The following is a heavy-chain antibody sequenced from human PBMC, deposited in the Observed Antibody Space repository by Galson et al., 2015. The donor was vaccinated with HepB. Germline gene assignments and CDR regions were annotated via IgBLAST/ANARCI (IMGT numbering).Heavy chain of an antibody. CDR3: AREGSSNAHYYYYMDV. V-gene: IGHV3-11*01. CDR2: ISSSGSII. J-gene: IGHJ6*03. D-gene: IGHD6-6*01. CDR1: GFTFSDYN. Sequence: SLRLSCAASGFTFSDYNMNWIRQAPGKGLEWVSHISSSGSIIYYVDSVEGRFSISRDNAKKSLFLQMNSLRAEDTAVYYCAREGSSNAHYYYYMDVWGKGTTVTVSS.